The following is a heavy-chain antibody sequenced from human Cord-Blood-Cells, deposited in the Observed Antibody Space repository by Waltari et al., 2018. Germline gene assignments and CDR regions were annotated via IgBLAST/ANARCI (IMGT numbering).Heavy chain of an antibody. V-gene: IGHV5-51*01. CDR1: GYSFTSYW. Sequence: EVQLVQSGAEVKKPGESLKISCKGSGYSFTSYWIGWVRQMPGKGLEWMGIIYPGDSDTRYSPSFQGQVTTSADKAISTAYLQWSSLNASDTAMYYCARPYCSGGSCYNWFDPWGQGTLVTVSS. CDR2: IYPGDSDT. D-gene: IGHD2-15*01. CDR3: ARPYCSGGSCYNWFDP. J-gene: IGHJ5*02.